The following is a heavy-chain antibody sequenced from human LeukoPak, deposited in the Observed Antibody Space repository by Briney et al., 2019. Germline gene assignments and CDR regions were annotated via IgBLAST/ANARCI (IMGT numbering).Heavy chain of an antibody. D-gene: IGHD3-22*01. Sequence: GGSLRLSCAASGFTLSSYGMRWVRQAPGKGLEWVTSISQDGTKQYYADSVKGRFTISRDSATNALFLQMNSLRAEDTAVYHCVGYDSSGYYKLDHWGQGALLTVSS. CDR3: VGYDSSGYYKLDH. CDR2: ISQDGTKQ. V-gene: IGHV3-30*03. CDR1: GFTLSSYG. J-gene: IGHJ4*02.